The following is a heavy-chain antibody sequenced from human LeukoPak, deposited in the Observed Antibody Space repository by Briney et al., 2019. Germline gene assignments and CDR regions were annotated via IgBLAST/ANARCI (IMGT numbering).Heavy chain of an antibody. Sequence: PGGSLRLSCAASGFTFSSYAMSWVRQAPGKGLEWVSAISGSGGSTYYADSVKGRFTISRDNSKNTLYLQMNSLRAEDTAVYYCAKTSKGGYDWPCFDYWGQGTLVTVSS. V-gene: IGHV3-23*01. D-gene: IGHD5-12*01. J-gene: IGHJ4*02. CDR2: ISGSGGST. CDR3: AKTSKGGYDWPCFDY. CDR1: GFTFSSYA.